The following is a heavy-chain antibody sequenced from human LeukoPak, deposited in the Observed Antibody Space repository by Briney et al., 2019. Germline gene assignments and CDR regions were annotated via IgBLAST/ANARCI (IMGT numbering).Heavy chain of an antibody. V-gene: IGHV4-59*01. CDR1: GDSISSSY. Sequence: KPSETLSLTCTVSGDSISSSYWSWIRQPPGKGLEWIGNIYYSGSTNYNPSLKSRVTISVDTSKNQFSLKLSSVTAADTAVYYCARDTAHYESSGAIDPWGQGTLVTVSS. CDR3: ARDTAHYESSGAIDP. CDR2: IYYSGST. J-gene: IGHJ5*02. D-gene: IGHD3-22*01.